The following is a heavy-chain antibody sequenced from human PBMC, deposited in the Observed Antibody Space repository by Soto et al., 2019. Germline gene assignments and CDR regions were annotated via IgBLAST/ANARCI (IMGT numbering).Heavy chain of an antibody. CDR2: IYYSGST. J-gene: IGHJ4*02. Sequence: SETLSLTCTVSGGSVSSGSYYWSWIRQPPGKGLEWIGYIYYSGSTNYNPSLKRRVTISVDTSKNQFSLKLSSVTAADTAVYYCARVPLLGGHNLLGYYWGQGTLVTVSS. CDR1: GGSVSSGSYY. D-gene: IGHD2-15*01. V-gene: IGHV4-61*01. CDR3: ARVPLLGGHNLLGYY.